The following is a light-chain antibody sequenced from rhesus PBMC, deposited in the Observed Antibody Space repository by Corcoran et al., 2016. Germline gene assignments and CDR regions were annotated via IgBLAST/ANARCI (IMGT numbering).Light chain of an antibody. CDR1: QTISSS. V-gene: IGKV1-44*02. Sequence: DIQMTQSPSSLSASVGDRVTITCRASQTISSSLAWYQQKPGKAPKLLIYGASNLESGVPSRFSGSGSGTEFTLTISSLQPEDFTTYFCQHYNSRPFSFGQGTQVEIK. CDR2: GAS. CDR3: QHYNSRPFS. J-gene: IGKJ2*01.